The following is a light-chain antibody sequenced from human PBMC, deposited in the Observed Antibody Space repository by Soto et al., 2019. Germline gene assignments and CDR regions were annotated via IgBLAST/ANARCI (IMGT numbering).Light chain of an antibody. J-gene: IGKJ4*01. Sequence: DIQMTQSPSSVSASVGDRVTITCRASQGISSWLAWYQRRPEKAPKLLIYAASSLQSGVPSRFGGSGSGTDFTLTISSLQPEDFATYYCQQANTFPFPFGGGTKVGIK. CDR3: QQANTFPFP. CDR2: AAS. V-gene: IGKV1-12*01. CDR1: QGISSW.